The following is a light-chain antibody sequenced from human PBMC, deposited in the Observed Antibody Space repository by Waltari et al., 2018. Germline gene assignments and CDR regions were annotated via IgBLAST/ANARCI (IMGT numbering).Light chain of an antibody. CDR3: QQYNNWPQT. CDR1: ERVSNS. CDR2: RAS. V-gene: IGKV3-15*01. Sequence: EIVMTPSPATLSVSPGERVTLSCRASERVSNSLAWYQQKLGQPPRLLVSRASTRATGIPDRFSASGSGTEFTLTIDSLQSEDFAVYICQQYNNWPQTFGPGTKVEIK. J-gene: IGKJ1*01.